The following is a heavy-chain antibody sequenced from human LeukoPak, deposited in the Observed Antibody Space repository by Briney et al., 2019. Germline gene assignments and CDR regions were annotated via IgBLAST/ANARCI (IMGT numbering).Heavy chain of an antibody. J-gene: IGHJ4*02. V-gene: IGHV1-24*01. Sequence: ASVEVSCKVSGYTLTELSMHWVRQAPGKGLEWMGGFDPEDGETIYPQKFQGRVTMTEDTSTDTAYMELSSLRSEDTAVYYCASGLFVPAAILLDYWGQGTLVTVSS. D-gene: IGHD2-2*02. CDR2: FDPEDGET. CDR3: ASGLFVPAAILLDY. CDR1: GYTLTELS.